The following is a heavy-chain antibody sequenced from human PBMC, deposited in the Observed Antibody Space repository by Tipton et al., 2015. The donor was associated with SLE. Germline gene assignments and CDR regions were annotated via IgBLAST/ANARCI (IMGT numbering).Heavy chain of an antibody. CDR1: GDAIGIYY. J-gene: IGHJ4*01. CDR3: AGRSGGRTAFCYIDY. D-gene: IGHD2-2*02. V-gene: IGHV4-59*01. Sequence: TLSLTCTVSGDAIGIYYWSWIRQPPGKGLEWTGHAHYSGRTKYNPSLLSRVTISIDTSKNQFSLNLNSVTAADTAVYYCAGRSGGRTAFCYIDYWGRGTLITVSS. CDR2: AHYSGRT.